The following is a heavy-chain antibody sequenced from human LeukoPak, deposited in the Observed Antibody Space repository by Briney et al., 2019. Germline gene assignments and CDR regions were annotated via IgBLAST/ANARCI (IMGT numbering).Heavy chain of an antibody. Sequence: GGSLRLSCAASGFTFSSYSMNWVRQAPGKGLEWVSSISSSSSYIYYADSVKGRFTISRDNAKNSLYLQMNSLRAEDTAVYYCARDQPAYCGGDCSPTYDYWGQRTLVTVSS. CDR2: ISSSSSYI. V-gene: IGHV3-21*01. CDR1: GFTFSSYS. D-gene: IGHD2-21*02. J-gene: IGHJ4*02. CDR3: ARDQPAYCGGDCSPTYDY.